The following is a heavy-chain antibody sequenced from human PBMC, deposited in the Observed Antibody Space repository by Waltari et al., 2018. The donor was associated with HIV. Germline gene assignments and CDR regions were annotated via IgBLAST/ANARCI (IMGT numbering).Heavy chain of an antibody. CDR1: GYTFTDYN. CDR2: IHPDSGGT. V-gene: IGHV1-2*06. CDR3: ARDRSNYGSGSYDAFDI. D-gene: IGHD3-10*01. J-gene: IGHJ3*02. Sequence: QVQLVQSGAEVKKPGASVKVSCKASGYTFTDYNIHWVRQAPGQGLEWMGRIHPDSGGTNFAQKSQGRVTMTRDTFISTVYMELNRLRSDDTAVYYCARDRSNYGSGSYDAFDIWGQETMVTVSS.